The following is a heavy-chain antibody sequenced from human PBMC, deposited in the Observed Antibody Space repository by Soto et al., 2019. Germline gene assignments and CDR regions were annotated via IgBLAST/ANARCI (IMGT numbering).Heavy chain of an antibody. J-gene: IGHJ3*02. CDR2: ISAYNGNT. D-gene: IGHD6-6*01. Sequence: QVQLVQSGAEMKKPGASVKVSCKASGYTFTSYGISWVRQAPGQGLEWMGWISAYNGNTNSAQKLQGRVTMTTDTSTSTAYMELRGLRSDDTAVYYCARDPGMYSSSLNAFDIWGQVTMFTVSS. CDR3: ARDPGMYSSSLNAFDI. V-gene: IGHV1-18*04. CDR1: GYTFTSYG.